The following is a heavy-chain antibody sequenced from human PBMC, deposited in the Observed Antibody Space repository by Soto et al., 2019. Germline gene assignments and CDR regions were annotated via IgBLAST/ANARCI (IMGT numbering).Heavy chain of an antibody. V-gene: IGHV4-31*03. CDR1: GASLSSGGYY. J-gene: IGHJ4*02. D-gene: IGHD3-22*01. CDR2: IYFDGMT. Sequence: QVQLLESGPGLVKPSQTLSLSCIVSGASLSSGGYYWNWIRQHPGKGLEWIGYIYFDGMTYYNPSLESRVTMSIVASKNQFSLHLSSVTAADTAVYYCARDRYGDYYAYWGQGILVTVSS. CDR3: ARDRYGDYYAY.